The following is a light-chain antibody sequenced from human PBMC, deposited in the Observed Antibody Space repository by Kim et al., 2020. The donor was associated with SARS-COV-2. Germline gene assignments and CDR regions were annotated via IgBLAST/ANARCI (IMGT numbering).Light chain of an antibody. CDR1: SNNVGDQG. J-gene: IGLJ3*02. V-gene: IGLV10-54*04. Sequence: QAGLTQPPSVSKGLRQTATLTCTGDSNNVGDQGATWLQQHQGHPPKLLSYRNNKRPSGISERFSASRSGNTASLTITGHQPDDETDYYCSAWDRSLGAWVFGGGTQLTVL. CDR2: RNN. CDR3: SAWDRSLGAWV.